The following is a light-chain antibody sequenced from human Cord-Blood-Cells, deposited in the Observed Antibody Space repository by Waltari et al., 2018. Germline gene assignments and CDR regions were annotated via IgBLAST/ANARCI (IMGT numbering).Light chain of an antibody. CDR3: SSYTSSSTLV. V-gene: IGLV2-14*01. Sequence: QSALTQPASVSGSPGQSITISCTGTSSDVGGSNYVSWYQQHPGKAPKLMIYDVSNRPSGVSNPFSGSKSGNTASLTISGLQAEDEADYYCSSYTSSSTLVFGGGTKLTVL. CDR2: DVS. CDR1: SSDVGGSNY. J-gene: IGLJ2*01.